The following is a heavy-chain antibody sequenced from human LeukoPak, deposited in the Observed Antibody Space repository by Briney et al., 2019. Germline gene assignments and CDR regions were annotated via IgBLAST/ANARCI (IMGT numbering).Heavy chain of an antibody. D-gene: IGHD6-13*01. V-gene: IGHV3-21*01. CDR1: GFTFSSYS. Sequence: GRSLRLSCAASGFTFSSYSMNWVRQAPGKGLEWVSSISSSSSYIYYADSVKGRFTISRDNAKNSLYLQMNSLRAEDTAVYYCASWDGSSSWYGSDAFDIWGQGTMVTVSS. J-gene: IGHJ3*02. CDR2: ISSSSSYI. CDR3: ASWDGSSSWYGSDAFDI.